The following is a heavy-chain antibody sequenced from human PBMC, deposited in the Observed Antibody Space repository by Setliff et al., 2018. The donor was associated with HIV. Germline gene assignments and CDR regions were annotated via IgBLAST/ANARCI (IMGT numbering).Heavy chain of an antibody. CDR1: GYNFANYW. J-gene: IGHJ3*01. Sequence: PGESLKISCKASGYNFANYWIGWVRQRPGKGLEWMGIIYPGDSDTKYSPSFQGQVSISADKSTSTAFLQWISLKASDTATYYCARQPSGFLNPKDSFDFWDQGTRVTVSS. CDR3: ARQPSGFLNPKDSFDF. V-gene: IGHV5-51*01. CDR2: IYPGDSDT.